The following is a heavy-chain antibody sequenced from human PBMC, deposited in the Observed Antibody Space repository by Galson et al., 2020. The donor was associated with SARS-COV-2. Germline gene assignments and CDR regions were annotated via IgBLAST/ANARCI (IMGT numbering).Heavy chain of an antibody. CDR3: ARGIQDQIQMERQTDAFDI. D-gene: IGHD1-1*01. V-gene: IGHV3-53*01. CDR1: GFTVSNNY. Sequence: QLGESLKISCAASGFTVSNNYMTWVRQPPGKGLEWVSVIYRGGETFCADSVKGRFTISRDNSKNTLYLQMNSLRADDTAVYYCARGIQDQIQMERQTDAFDIWGQGTMVAVSS. CDR2: IYRGGET. J-gene: IGHJ3*02.